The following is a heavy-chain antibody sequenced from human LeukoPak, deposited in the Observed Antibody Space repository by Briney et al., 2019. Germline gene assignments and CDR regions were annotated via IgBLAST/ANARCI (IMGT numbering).Heavy chain of an antibody. Sequence: GASVKVSCKVSGYTFTDYYMHWLQQAPGKGLEWMGLVDPEDGETIYAEKFQGRVTITADTSTDTAYMELSSLRSEDTAVYYRAISMVRGVIHPNWGQGTLVTVSS. CDR2: VDPEDGET. CDR1: GYTFTDYY. CDR3: AISMVRGVIHPN. J-gene: IGHJ4*02. D-gene: IGHD3-10*01. V-gene: IGHV1-69-2*01.